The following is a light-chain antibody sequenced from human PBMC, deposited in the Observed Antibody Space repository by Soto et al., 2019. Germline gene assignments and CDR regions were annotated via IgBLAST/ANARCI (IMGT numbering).Light chain of an antibody. CDR2: DAS. V-gene: IGKV3-15*01. Sequence: EIVMTRSPATLSVSPGERATLSCIASQSGNSNLAWYRQKPGQAPSLLISDASTRATGVPARFSGSGSGTEFTLTISSLQSEDSGIYYCQQYNFWPPLTVGGGTKVEIK. J-gene: IGKJ4*01. CDR3: QQYNFWPPLT. CDR1: QSGNSN.